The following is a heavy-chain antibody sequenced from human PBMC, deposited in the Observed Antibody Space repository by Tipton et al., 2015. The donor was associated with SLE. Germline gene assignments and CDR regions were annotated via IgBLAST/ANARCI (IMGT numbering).Heavy chain of an antibody. CDR3: AREYYGGKKVDY. Sequence: GLVKPSETLSLTCAVYGGSFSGYYWSWIRQPPGKGLEWIGEINHSGSTNYNPSLKSRVTISVDTSKNQFSLKLSSVTAADTAVYYCAREYYGGKKVDYWGQGTLVTVSS. V-gene: IGHV4-34*01. D-gene: IGHD4-23*01. CDR1: GGSFSGYY. J-gene: IGHJ4*02. CDR2: INHSGST.